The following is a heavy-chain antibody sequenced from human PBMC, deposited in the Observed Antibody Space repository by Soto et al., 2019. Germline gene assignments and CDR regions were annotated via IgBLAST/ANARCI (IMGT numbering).Heavy chain of an antibody. CDR2: IYYSGST. V-gene: IGHV4-59*01. CDR1: GGSISSYY. D-gene: IGHD2-15*01. CDR3: ARGHGGSFYYYYMDV. Sequence: SETLSLTCTVSGGSISSYYWSWIRQPPGKGLEWIGYIYYSGSTNYNPSLKSRVTITVDTSKNQFSLKLSSVTAADTAVYYCARGHGGSFYYYYMDVWGKGTTVTVSS. J-gene: IGHJ6*03.